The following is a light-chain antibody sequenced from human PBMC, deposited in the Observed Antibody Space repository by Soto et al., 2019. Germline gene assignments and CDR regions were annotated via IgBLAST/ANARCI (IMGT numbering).Light chain of an antibody. J-gene: IGKJ4*01. CDR2: AAS. Sequence: EIVMTQSPATLSLSPGETATLSCRASQSVGSAVAWYQHKPGQAPRLIIVAASIRATGVPGRFTGGGSGTEFTLTISSLQSEDFAVYYCQQYKNWPPLTFGGGTTVEIK. CDR1: QSVGSA. CDR3: QQYKNWPPLT. V-gene: IGKV3-15*01.